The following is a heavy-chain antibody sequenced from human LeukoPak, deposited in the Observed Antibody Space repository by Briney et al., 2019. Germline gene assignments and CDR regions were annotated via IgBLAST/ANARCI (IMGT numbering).Heavy chain of an antibody. Sequence: GGSLRLSCVASGFTFSSYAMSWVRQAPGKGLEWVSAISGSGGNTYYADSVKGRFTISRDNSKNTLYLQMNALRAGDTAVYYCAKGINGYLYYFDYWGQGTLVTVSS. CDR2: ISGSGGNT. CDR3: AKGINGYLYYFDY. J-gene: IGHJ4*02. CDR1: GFTFSSYA. D-gene: IGHD2-8*01. V-gene: IGHV3-23*01.